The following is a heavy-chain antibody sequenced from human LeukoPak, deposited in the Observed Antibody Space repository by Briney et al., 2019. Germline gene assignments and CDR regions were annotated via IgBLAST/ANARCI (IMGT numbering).Heavy chain of an antibody. CDR1: GFTFSSYA. CDR2: ISYDGSNK. D-gene: IGHD3-3*01. CDR3: ARDPSYYDFWSGYSSGYFDY. J-gene: IGHJ4*02. V-gene: IGHV3-30-3*01. Sequence: PGGSLRLSCAASGFTFSSYATHWVRQAPGKGLEWVAVISYDGSNKYYADSVKGRFTISRDNSKNTLYLQMNSLRAEDTAVYYCARDPSYYDFWSGYSSGYFDYWGQGTLVTVSS.